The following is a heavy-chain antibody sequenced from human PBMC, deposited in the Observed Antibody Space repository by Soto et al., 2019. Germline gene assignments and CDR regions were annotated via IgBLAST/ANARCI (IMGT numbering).Heavy chain of an antibody. V-gene: IGHV3-30-3*01. CDR1: GFTFSSYA. Sequence: HPGGSLRLSCAASGFTFSSYAMHWVRQAPGKGLEWVAVISYDGSNKYYADSVKGRFTISRNNSKNTLYLQMNSLRAEDKDVYYCARDRGTSRYVLPRGMDVWGQGTTVTVSS. CDR3: ARDRGTSRYVLPRGMDV. D-gene: IGHD6-13*01. J-gene: IGHJ6*02. CDR2: ISYDGSNK.